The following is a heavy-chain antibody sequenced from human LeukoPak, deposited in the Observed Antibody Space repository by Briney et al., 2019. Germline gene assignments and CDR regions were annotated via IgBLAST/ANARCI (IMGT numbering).Heavy chain of an antibody. V-gene: IGHV4-4*07. Sequence: KPSETLSLTCPVPGGSISSYYWSWLRHPAGKGLGWIGRMYISGRTNYNPSLKSRITTSVDTSKNQCSLRLSSVTAADTAVYYCARVDGWFDRWSEGTLVTASS. CDR1: GGSISSYY. CDR3: ARVDGWFDR. CDR2: MYISGRT. J-gene: IGHJ5*02.